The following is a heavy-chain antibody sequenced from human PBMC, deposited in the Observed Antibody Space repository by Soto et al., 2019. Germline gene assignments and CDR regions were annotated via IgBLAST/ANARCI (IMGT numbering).Heavy chain of an antibody. Sequence: SETLSLTCTVSGDSISNYYWTWIRQPPGKGLEWIGCFYNSGNTNYNPSLKSRVTISVDTSNNQFSLRVNSVTAADTAVYYCASTKQWLAFDYWGQGALVTVSS. CDR3: ASTKQWLAFDY. J-gene: IGHJ4*02. CDR2: FYNSGNT. V-gene: IGHV4-59*01. D-gene: IGHD6-19*01. CDR1: GDSISNYY.